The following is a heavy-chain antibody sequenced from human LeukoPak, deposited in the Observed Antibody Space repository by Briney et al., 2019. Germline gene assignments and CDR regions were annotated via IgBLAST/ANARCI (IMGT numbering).Heavy chain of an antibody. CDR1: GFTFSSYS. D-gene: IGHD2-2*01. J-gene: IGHJ4*02. V-gene: IGHV3-23*01. CDR3: AKDPGYQVVYCFDY. CDR2: TSGSGGST. Sequence: PGGSLRLSCAASGFTFSSYSMSWVRQAPGKGLEWVSGTSGSGGSTDYADSVKGRFTISRDNSKNTLYLQMNSLRVEDTAVYYCAKDPGYQVVYCFDYWGQGTLVTVSS.